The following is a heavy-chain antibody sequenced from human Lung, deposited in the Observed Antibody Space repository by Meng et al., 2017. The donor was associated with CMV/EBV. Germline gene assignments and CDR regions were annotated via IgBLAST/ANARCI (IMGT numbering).Heavy chain of an antibody. CDR3: ARDFPTDDFWSGYYPGYYGMDV. CDR1: GFTFSSYS. Sequence: SCAASGFTFSSYSMNWVRQAPGKGLEWVSYISSSSSTIYYADSVKGRFTISRDNAKNSLYLQMNSLRAEDTAVYYCARDFPTDDFWSGYYPGYYGMDVWXQGTXVTVSS. CDR2: ISSSSSTI. J-gene: IGHJ6*02. D-gene: IGHD3-3*01. V-gene: IGHV3-48*04.